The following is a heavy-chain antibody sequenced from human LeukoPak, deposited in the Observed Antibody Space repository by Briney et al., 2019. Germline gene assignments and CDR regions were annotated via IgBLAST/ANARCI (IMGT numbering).Heavy chain of an antibody. CDR3: ARGGLYGDYNFDY. J-gene: IGHJ4*02. Sequence: GGSLRLSCAASGFTFTSYWMTWVRQAPGKGLEWVANTKHDGSERYYVDSVKGRFTISRDNVKNSLFLQMDSLRAEDTAVYYCARGGLYGDYNFDYWGQGTLVTVTS. CDR2: TKHDGSER. CDR1: GFTFTSYW. V-gene: IGHV3-7*04. D-gene: IGHD4-17*01.